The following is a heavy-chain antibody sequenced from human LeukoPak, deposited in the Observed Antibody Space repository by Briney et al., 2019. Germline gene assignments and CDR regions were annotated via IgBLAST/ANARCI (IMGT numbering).Heavy chain of an antibody. J-gene: IGHJ4*02. Sequence: GESLKISCKGSGYSFTNYWIGWVRQLPGKGLEWMGIMYPGDSDTRYSPSFQGQVTISADKSISTAYLQWSSLKASDTAMYYCARHYCINGVCYPLYWGQGTLVTASS. CDR2: MYPGDSDT. CDR1: GYSFTNYW. CDR3: ARHYCINGVCYPLY. V-gene: IGHV5-51*01. D-gene: IGHD2-8*01.